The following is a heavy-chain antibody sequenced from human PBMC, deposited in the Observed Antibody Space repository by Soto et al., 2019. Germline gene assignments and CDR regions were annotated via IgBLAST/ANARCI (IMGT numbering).Heavy chain of an antibody. J-gene: IGHJ6*02. CDR1: GGTFSSYA. D-gene: IGHD2-2*01. Sequence: QVQLVQSGAEVKKPGSSVKVSCKASGGTFSSYAISWVRQAPGQGLEWMGGIIPISDTTNYAQKFQGRVTITADESTSTAYMELSSLRSEDTAVYYCARSQGSSTSLEIYYYYYYYGMDVWGQGTTVTVSS. V-gene: IGHV1-69*01. CDR2: IIPISDTT. CDR3: ARSQGSSTSLEIYYYYYYYGMDV.